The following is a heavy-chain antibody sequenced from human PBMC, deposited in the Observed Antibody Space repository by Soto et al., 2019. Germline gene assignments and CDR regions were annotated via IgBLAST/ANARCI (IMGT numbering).Heavy chain of an antibody. CDR3: ARGAYSHLFLKGCNNYYYGMDV. V-gene: IGHV3-30*14. D-gene: IGHD5-18*01. CDR1: GFTFSSYS. Sequence: QSGGSLRLSCAASGFTFSSYSLHWVRQAPGKGLEWVAVRSYGGSSEHYADSVKGRFTISRENAKNSLYLQMNSLRAGDTAVYYCARGAYSHLFLKGCNNYYYGMDVWGQGTMVTVSS. CDR2: RSYGGSSE. J-gene: IGHJ6*02.